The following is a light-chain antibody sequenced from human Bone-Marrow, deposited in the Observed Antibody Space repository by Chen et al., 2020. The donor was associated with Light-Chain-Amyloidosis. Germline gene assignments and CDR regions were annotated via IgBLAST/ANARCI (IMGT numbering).Light chain of an antibody. V-gene: IGLV3-21*02. J-gene: IGLJ3*02. Sequence: SYVLTQPSSVSVAPGQTAPIACGGNNIGSTSVHWYQQTPGQAPLLVVYDDSDRPSGIPERLSGSNSGNTATLTISRVEAGDEADYYSQVWDRSSDRPVFGGGTKLTVL. CDR1: NIGSTS. CDR3: QVWDRSSDRPV. CDR2: DDS.